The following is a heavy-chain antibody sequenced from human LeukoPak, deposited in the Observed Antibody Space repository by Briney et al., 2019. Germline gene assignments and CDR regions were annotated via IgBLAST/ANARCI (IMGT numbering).Heavy chain of an antibody. CDR3: AKDRGYYYGSGSALDY. D-gene: IGHD3-10*01. J-gene: IGHJ4*02. Sequence: GGSLRVSCAASGFTFSSYGMHWVRQAPGKGLEWVAVISYDGSNKYYADSVKGRFTISRDNSKNTLYLQMNSLRAEDTAVYYCAKDRGYYYGSGSALDYWGQGTLVTVSS. V-gene: IGHV3-30*18. CDR2: ISYDGSNK. CDR1: GFTFSSYG.